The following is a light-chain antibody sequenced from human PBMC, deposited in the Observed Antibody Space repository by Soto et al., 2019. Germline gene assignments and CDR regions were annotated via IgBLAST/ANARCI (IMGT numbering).Light chain of an antibody. CDR2: DAS. CDR1: QSVHSY. J-gene: IGKJ5*01. Sequence: EIVLTQSPATLSLSPGETAILSCRASQSVHSYLAWFQQKPGQAPRLLIYDASNRATGIPARFSGSGSGTDFTLSVSRLEPEDFAVYYCQQRYGWPPITFGQVSRLEMK. V-gene: IGKV3-11*01. CDR3: QQRYGWPPIT.